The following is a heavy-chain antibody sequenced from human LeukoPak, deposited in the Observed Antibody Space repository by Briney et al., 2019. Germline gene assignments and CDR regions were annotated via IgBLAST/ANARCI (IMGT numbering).Heavy chain of an antibody. V-gene: IGHV4-59*01. CDR2: IYYSGST. J-gene: IGHJ2*01. D-gene: IGHD2-2*01. CDR1: GGSISSYY. Sequence: SETLSLTCTVSGGSISSYYRSWIRQPPGKGLEWIGYIYYSGSTNYNPSLKSRVTISVDTSKNQFSLKLSSVTAADTAVYYCARDPPGGIVVVPNWYFDLWGRGTLVTVSS. CDR3: ARDPPGGIVVVPNWYFDL.